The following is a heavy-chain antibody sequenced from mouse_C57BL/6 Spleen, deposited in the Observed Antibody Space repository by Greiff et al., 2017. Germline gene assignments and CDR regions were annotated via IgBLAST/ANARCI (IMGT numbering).Heavy chain of an antibody. D-gene: IGHD4-1*01. CDR3: ARAELTGKMRFAY. J-gene: IGHJ3*01. CDR1: GYTFTSYW. Sequence: QVQLQQPGAELVKPGASVKLSCKASGYTFTSYWMHWVKQRPGQGLEWIGMIHPNSGSTNYNEKFKSKATLTVDKSSSTAYMQLSSLTSEDSAVYDCARAELTGKMRFAYWGQGTLVTVSA. V-gene: IGHV1-64*01. CDR2: IHPNSGST.